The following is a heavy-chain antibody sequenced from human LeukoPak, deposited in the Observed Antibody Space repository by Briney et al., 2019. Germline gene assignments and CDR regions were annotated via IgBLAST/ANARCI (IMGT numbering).Heavy chain of an antibody. D-gene: IGHD3-9*01. CDR3: ARDFPGSNPKPLDILTGYYQPDISYYYYYGMDV. V-gene: IGHV1-46*01. CDR1: GYTFTSYC. J-gene: IGHJ6*02. Sequence: GASVKVSCKASGYTFTSYCMHWVRQAPGQGLQWMGIINPSGGSTNYAQKFQGRVTMTTDTSTSTAYMELRSLRSDDTAVYYCARDFPGSNPKPLDILTGYYQPDISYYYYYGMDVWGQGTTVTVSS. CDR2: INPSGGST.